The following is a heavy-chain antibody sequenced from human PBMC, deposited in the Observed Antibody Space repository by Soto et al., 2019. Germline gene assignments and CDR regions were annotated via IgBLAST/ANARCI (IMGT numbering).Heavy chain of an antibody. CDR1: GGSISSYY. J-gene: IGHJ4*02. CDR3: ARAYGDYVFDF. CDR2: IYYSGST. D-gene: IGHD4-17*01. V-gene: IGHV4-59*01. Sequence: SETLSLTCTVSGGSISSYYWSWIRQPPGKGLEWIGYIYYSGSTNYNPSLKSRVTISADTSKNHFSLKLSSVIATDTAVYYCARAYGDYVFDFWGQGTLVTVSS.